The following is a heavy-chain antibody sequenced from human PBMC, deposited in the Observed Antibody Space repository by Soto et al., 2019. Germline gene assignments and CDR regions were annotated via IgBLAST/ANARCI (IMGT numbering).Heavy chain of an antibody. V-gene: IGHV4-30-2*02. J-gene: IGHJ4*02. D-gene: IGHD4-17*01. CDR2: MYHSGCT. Sequence: PSETLSLTCAVSGGSISSGGYSWSWIRQPPGKGLEWIGYMYHSGCTYYNPSLKSRVTISIDRSKNQFSLKLSSVTAADTGVYYCARLPPYGDYYFDYWGQGTLVTVSS. CDR1: GGSISSGGYS. CDR3: ARLPPYGDYYFDY.